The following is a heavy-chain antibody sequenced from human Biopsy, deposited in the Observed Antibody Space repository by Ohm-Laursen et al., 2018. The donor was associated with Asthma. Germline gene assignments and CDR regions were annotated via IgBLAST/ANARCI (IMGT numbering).Heavy chain of an antibody. V-gene: IGHV3-33*01. CDR2: IWYDGGNK. D-gene: IGHD5-12*01. CDR1: GFTFSSYG. CDR3: ARDIVATMIGYYYYGMDV. J-gene: IGHJ6*02. Sequence: SLRLSCAASGFTFSSYGMHWVCQAPGKGLEWVAVIWYDGGNKYYADSVKGRFIISRDNSKNTLYLQMNSLRAEDTAVYYCARDIVATMIGYYYYGMDVWGQGTTVTVSS.